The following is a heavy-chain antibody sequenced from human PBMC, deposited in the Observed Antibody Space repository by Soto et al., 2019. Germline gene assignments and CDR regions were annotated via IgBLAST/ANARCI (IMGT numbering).Heavy chain of an antibody. CDR3: ATTTGAYCGGDCFPVGAFDI. J-gene: IGHJ3*02. V-gene: IGHV4-34*01. Sequence: SETLSLTCAVYGGSFRGYYWSWIRQPPGKGLEWIGEINHSGSTNYNPSLKSRVTISVDTSKNQCSLKLSSVTAADTAVYYCATTTGAYCGGDCFPVGAFDIWGQGTMVT. CDR1: GGSFRGYY. D-gene: IGHD2-21*02. CDR2: INHSGST.